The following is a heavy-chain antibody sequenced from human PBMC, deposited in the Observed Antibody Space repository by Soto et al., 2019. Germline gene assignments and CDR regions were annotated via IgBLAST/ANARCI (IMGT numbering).Heavy chain of an antibody. Sequence: GGSLRLSCAASGFTFSTYSMNWVRQAPGKGLEWVSYIGSSSGTIYYADSVRGRFTISRDNAKNSLYLQMNSLRAEDTAVYYCARARYNWNDGESYYYYSMDVWGKGTTVTVSS. V-gene: IGHV3-48*01. CDR1: GFTFSTYS. CDR2: IGSSSGTI. CDR3: ARARYNWNDGESYYYYSMDV. D-gene: IGHD1-1*01. J-gene: IGHJ6*03.